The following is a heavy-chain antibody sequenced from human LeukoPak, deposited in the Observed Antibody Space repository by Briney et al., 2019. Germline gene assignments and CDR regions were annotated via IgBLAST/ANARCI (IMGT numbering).Heavy chain of an antibody. CDR1: GFTFSIYT. V-gene: IGHV3-30*04. J-gene: IGHJ3*02. D-gene: IGHD2-2*01. Sequence: GGSLRLSCAASGFTFSIYTMHWVRQAPGKGLEWVAVTSYDGNNKKYVDSVKGRFTISRDNSKNTLYLQMNSLRAEDTAVFYCARDSSTSIFSLNAFDIWGQGTMVTVSS. CDR3: ARDSSTSIFSLNAFDI. CDR2: TSYDGNNK.